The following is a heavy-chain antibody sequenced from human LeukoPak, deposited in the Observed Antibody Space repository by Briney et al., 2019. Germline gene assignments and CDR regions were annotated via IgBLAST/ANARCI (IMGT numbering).Heavy chain of an antibody. CDR3: ARSIAAAGLDAFDI. V-gene: IGHV1-69*05. J-gene: IGHJ3*02. D-gene: IGHD6-13*01. CDR1: GGTFSSYA. Sequence: SVKVSCKASGGTFSSYAISWVRQAPGQGLEWMGRIIPIFGTANYAQKFQGRVTITTDESTSTAFMELSSLRSEDTAVYYCARSIAAAGLDAFDIWGQGTMVTVSS. CDR2: IIPIFGTA.